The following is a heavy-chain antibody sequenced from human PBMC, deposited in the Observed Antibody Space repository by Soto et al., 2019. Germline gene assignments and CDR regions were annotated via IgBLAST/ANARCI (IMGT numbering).Heavy chain of an antibody. Sequence: GGSLRLSCAASAFTFRNYDMNWVRQAPGKGLEWVSAISGSGGSTYYADSVKGRFTISRDNSKNTLCLQMYSLRAEDTAVFYCARDPLWGTAMVLWYFDLWGRGTLVTVSS. CDR3: ARDPLWGTAMVLWYFDL. CDR1: AFTFRNYD. CDR2: ISGSGGST. D-gene: IGHD5-18*01. V-gene: IGHV3-23*01. J-gene: IGHJ2*01.